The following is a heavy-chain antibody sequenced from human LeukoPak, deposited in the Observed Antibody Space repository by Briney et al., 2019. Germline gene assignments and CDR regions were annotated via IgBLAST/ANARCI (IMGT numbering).Heavy chain of an antibody. CDR1: GGSISGYY. Sequence: SETLSLTCTVSGGSISGYYWSWIRQPPGKGLEWIGYIYYSGGTKYNPSLKSRVTISVDTSKNQFSLKVRSVTAADTAVYYCARGFFSNYCDFWGQGTLVTVSS. CDR3: ARGFFSNYCDF. D-gene: IGHD2/OR15-2a*01. V-gene: IGHV4-59*01. CDR2: IYYSGGT. J-gene: IGHJ4*02.